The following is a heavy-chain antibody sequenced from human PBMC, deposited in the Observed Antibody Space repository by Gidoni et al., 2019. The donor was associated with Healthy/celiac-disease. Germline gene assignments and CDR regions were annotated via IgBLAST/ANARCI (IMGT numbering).Heavy chain of an antibody. CDR1: GFTFSTYS. V-gene: IGHV3-48*01. J-gene: IGHJ4*02. Sequence: EVQLVESGGGLVQPGGSLRPSCAASGFTFSTYSMNWVRQAPGKGLEWVSYISSSSSTIYYADSVKGRFTISRDNAKNSLYLQMNSLRAEDTAVYYCAREPTDYDFWSGLGYYFDYWGQGTLVTVSS. D-gene: IGHD3-3*01. CDR2: ISSSSSTI. CDR3: AREPTDYDFWSGLGYYFDY.